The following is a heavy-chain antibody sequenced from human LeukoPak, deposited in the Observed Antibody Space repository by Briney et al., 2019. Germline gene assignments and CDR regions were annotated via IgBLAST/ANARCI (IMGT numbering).Heavy chain of an antibody. Sequence: ASVKVSCKASGYTFTGYYMHWVRQAPGQGLEWMGWINPNSGGTKYAQKFQGWVTMTRDTSISTVYMELSRLRSNDTAIYYCAREAVLMVRGVTPYYYYGMDVWGQGTTVTVSS. CDR1: GYTFTGYY. CDR2: INPNSGGT. V-gene: IGHV1-2*04. D-gene: IGHD3-10*01. J-gene: IGHJ6*02. CDR3: AREAVLMVRGVTPYYYYGMDV.